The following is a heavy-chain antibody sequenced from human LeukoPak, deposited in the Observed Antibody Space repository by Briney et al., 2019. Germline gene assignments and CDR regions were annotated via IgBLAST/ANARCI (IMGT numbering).Heavy chain of an antibody. CDR2: IYYSGST. Sequence: PSETLSLTCTVSGGSISSSSYYWGWIRQPPGKGLEWIGSIYYSGSTNYNPSLKSRVTISVDTSKNQFSLKLSSVTAADTAVYYCARLGPVKVRLRKVYHFDYWGQGTLVTVSS. CDR1: GGSISSSSYY. D-gene: IGHD4-17*01. CDR3: ARLGPVKVRLRKVYHFDY. V-gene: IGHV4-39*07. J-gene: IGHJ4*02.